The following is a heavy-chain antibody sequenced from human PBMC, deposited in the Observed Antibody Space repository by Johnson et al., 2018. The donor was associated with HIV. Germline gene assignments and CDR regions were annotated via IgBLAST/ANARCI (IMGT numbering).Heavy chain of an antibody. J-gene: IGHJ3*02. CDR1: EFTFTNAW. Sequence: PGGCLRLSCTSSEFTFTNAWMNWVRQAPGKGLEWVAVISYDGSNKYYADSVKGRFTISRDNAKNSLYLQMNSLRAEDTAVYYCAKDMSFRDDAFDIWGQGTMVTVSS. CDR3: AKDMSFRDDAFDI. CDR2: ISYDGSNK. V-gene: IGHV3-30*18. D-gene: IGHD3/OR15-3a*01.